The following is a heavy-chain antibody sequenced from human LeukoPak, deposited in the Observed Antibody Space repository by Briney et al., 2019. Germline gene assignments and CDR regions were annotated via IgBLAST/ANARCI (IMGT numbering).Heavy chain of an antibody. J-gene: IGHJ4*02. CDR1: GFTFSDYY. CDR3: ARDFRDRSMPIDF. CDR2: ISSNAIST. D-gene: IGHD2/OR15-2a*01. V-gene: IGHV3-11*01. Sequence: GGSLRLSCAASGFTFSDYYMSWIRQAPGKGLEWLSYISSNAISTHYADSVKGRFTISRDNAKNSLYLQMNSLRGEDTAVYHCARDFRDRSMPIDFWGQGTLVTVSS.